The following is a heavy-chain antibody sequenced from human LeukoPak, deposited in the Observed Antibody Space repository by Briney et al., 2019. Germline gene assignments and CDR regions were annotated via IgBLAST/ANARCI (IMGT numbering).Heavy chain of an antibody. D-gene: IGHD6-19*01. CDR2: ISSSSSYI. J-gene: IGHJ4*02. V-gene: IGHV3-21*01. Sequence: KSGGSLRLSCAASGFTFSSYSMNWVRQAPGKGLEWVSSISSSSSYIYYADSVKGRFTISRGNAKNSLYLQMNSLRAEDTAVYCCARSLAVAGFDYWGQGTLVTVSS. CDR3: ARSLAVAGFDY. CDR1: GFTFSSYS.